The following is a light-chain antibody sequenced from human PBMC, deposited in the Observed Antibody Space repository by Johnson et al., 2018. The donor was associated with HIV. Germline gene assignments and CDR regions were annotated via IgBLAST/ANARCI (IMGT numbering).Light chain of an antibody. J-gene: IGLJ1*01. CDR2: ENT. V-gene: IGLV1-51*02. Sequence: QSVLTQPPSVSAAPGQKVTISCSGSSSNIGNNYVSWYQQLPGTAPKLLIYENTKRPSGIPDRISGSKSGTSVTLAITGLQTGDEADYYCGTWDTSLSVYVFVTGTKVTVL. CDR3: GTWDTSLSVYV. CDR1: SSNIGNNY.